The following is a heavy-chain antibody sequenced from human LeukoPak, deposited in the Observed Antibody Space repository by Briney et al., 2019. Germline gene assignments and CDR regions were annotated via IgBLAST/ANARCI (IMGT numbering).Heavy chain of an antibody. J-gene: IGHJ3*02. D-gene: IGHD3-16*01. CDR2: ISSSGSTI. CDR1: GFTFSSYE. V-gene: IGHV3-48*03. CDR3: ARAMMDGAFDI. Sequence: GGSLRLSCAASGFTFSSYEMNWVRQAPGKGLEWVSYISSSGSTIYYAGSVKGRFTISRDNAKNSLYLQMNSLRAEDTAVYYCARAMMDGAFDIWGQGTMVTVSS.